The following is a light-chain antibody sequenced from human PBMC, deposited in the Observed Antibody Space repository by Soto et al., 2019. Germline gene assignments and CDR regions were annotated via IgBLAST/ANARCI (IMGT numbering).Light chain of an antibody. J-gene: IGLJ1*01. CDR1: SSDVGSYNL. V-gene: IGLV2-23*01. CDR3: CSYAGSSTSYV. CDR2: EGS. Sequence: QFALTQPASGSGSPGQSITISWTGTSSDVGSYNLVSWYQQYPGKAPKLMIYEGSKRPSGVSNRFSGSKSGNTASLTISGLQAEDEADYYCCSYAGSSTSYVFGTGTKVTVL.